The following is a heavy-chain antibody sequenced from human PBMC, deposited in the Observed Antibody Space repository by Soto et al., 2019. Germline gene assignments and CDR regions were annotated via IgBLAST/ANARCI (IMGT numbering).Heavy chain of an antibody. V-gene: IGHV3-30*18. CDR2: ISYDGSNT. Sequence: QVQLVESGGGVVQPGRSLRLSCVASGFTFSSYGMHWVRQAPGKGVEWVAIISYDGSNTYYADSVKGRFTISRDNSXNQLYLQMKSLRAEDTSVYYCAKEGGLSGSYYISSSYYFDYWGQGTLVTVSS. J-gene: IGHJ4*02. D-gene: IGHD1-26*01. CDR3: AKEGGLSGSYYISSSYYFDY. CDR1: GFTFSSYG.